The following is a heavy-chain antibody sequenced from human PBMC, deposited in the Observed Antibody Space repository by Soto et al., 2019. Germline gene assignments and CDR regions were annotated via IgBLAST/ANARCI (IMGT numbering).Heavy chain of an antibody. CDR1: GYTFTSYG. Sequence: QVQLVQSGAEVKKPGASVKVSCKASGYTFTSYGISWVRQAPGQGLEWMGWTSAYKGNTNYAQKLQGRVTMTTDTSTSTDYMELRSLRSDDTAVYYGARRQWLVGGYYYGMDVWGQGTTVTVSS. J-gene: IGHJ6*02. CDR2: TSAYKGNT. V-gene: IGHV1-18*01. D-gene: IGHD6-19*01. CDR3: ARRQWLVGGYYYGMDV.